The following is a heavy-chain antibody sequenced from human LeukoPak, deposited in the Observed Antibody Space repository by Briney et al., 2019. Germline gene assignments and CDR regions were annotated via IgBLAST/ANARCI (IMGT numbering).Heavy chain of an antibody. V-gene: IGHV4-59*08. Sequence: SETLSLTCTVSGGTISNYYWSWIRQPPGKGLEWIGYIYYSGSTNYNPSLKSRVTISVDTSKNQFSLKLSSVTAADTAVYYCARHREVVVIPTIYFDYWGQGTLVTVSS. CDR1: GGTISNYY. CDR2: IYYSGST. J-gene: IGHJ4*02. D-gene: IGHD3-22*01. CDR3: ARHREVVVIPTIYFDY.